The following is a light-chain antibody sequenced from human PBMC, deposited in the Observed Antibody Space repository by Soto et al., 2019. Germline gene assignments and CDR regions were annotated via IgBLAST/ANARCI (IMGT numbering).Light chain of an antibody. CDR1: SSNIGTDYD. CDR2: GNS. Sequence: QLVLTQPPSVSGAPGQGVTISCTGSSSNIGTDYDVHWYQQLPGTAPKLLIYGNSNRPSGVPDRFSGSKSGTSASLAITGLQAEDEADYYCQSYDSSLSGCVFGTGTKVTVL. CDR3: QSYDSSLSGCV. J-gene: IGLJ1*01. V-gene: IGLV1-40*01.